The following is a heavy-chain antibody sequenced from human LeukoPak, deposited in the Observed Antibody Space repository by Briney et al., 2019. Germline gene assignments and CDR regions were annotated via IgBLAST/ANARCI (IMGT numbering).Heavy chain of an antibody. J-gene: IGHJ4*02. CDR1: GFTVSSNY. D-gene: IGHD6-19*01. CDR3: ARMPGIAVAGTFLGFDY. V-gene: IGHV3-53*05. Sequence: GGSLRLSCAASGFTVSSNYMSWVRQAPGKGLEWVSVIYSGGSTYYADSVKGRFTISRDNSKNTLYLQMNSLRAEDTAVYYCARMPGIAVAGTFLGFDYWGQGTLVTVSS. CDR2: IYSGGST.